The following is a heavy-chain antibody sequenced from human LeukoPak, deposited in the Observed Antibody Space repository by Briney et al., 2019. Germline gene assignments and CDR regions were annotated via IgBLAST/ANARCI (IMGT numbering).Heavy chain of an antibody. J-gene: IGHJ4*02. V-gene: IGHV1-69*06. CDR2: IIPIFGTA. CDR3: ARAIPSGSSGSGACDY. CDR1: AGNFSSYA. D-gene: IGHD6-19*01. Sequence: SVKDSRKAYAGNFSSYAISRLRQAPGQWLEWMGGIIPIFGTANYAQKFQGRVTITADKSTSTAYMELSSLRSEDTAVYYCARAIPSGSSGSGACDYWGQGTLVTVSS.